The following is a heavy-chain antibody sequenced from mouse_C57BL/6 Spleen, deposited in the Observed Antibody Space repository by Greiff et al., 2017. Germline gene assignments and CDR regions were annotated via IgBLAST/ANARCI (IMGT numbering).Heavy chain of an antibody. V-gene: IGHV1-39*01. D-gene: IGHD2-4*01. CDR1: GYSFTDYN. J-gene: IGHJ3*01. CDR2: INPNYGTT. CDR3: ARSYDYDPAWFAY. Sequence: VQLKQSGPELVKPGASVKISCKASGYSFTDYNMNWVKQSTGKSLEWIGVINPNYGTTSYNQKFKGKATLTVDQSSSTAYMQLNSLTSEDSAVYYCARSYDYDPAWFAYWGQGTLVTVSA.